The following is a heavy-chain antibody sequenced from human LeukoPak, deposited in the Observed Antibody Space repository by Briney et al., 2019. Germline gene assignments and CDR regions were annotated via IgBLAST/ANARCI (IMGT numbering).Heavy chain of an antibody. Sequence: SETLSLTCTVSGGSISSYYWSWIRQPPGKGLEWIGYIYGSGSTNYNPSLKSRVTISVDTSKNQFSLKLSSVTAAGAAVYYCAGSCGYGSGWVYWGQGTLVTVSS. V-gene: IGHV4-59*01. CDR3: AGSCGYGSGWVY. D-gene: IGHD6-19*01. CDR1: GGSISSYY. CDR2: IYGSGST. J-gene: IGHJ4*02.